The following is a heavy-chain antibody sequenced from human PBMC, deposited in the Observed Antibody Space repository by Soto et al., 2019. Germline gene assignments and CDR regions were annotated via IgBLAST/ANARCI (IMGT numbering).Heavy chain of an antibody. CDR3: AIIYDYVLKDV. D-gene: IGHD3-16*01. J-gene: IGHJ6*02. CDR1: GFTFSSYS. V-gene: IGHV3-21*01. CDR2: ISSSSYI. Sequence: GGSLRLSCAASGFTFSSYSMNWVRQVPGKGLEWVSSISSSSYIYYADSVKGRFTISRDNAKNSLYLQMNSLRAEDTAVYYWAIIYDYVLKDVWGHGTTVTLSS.